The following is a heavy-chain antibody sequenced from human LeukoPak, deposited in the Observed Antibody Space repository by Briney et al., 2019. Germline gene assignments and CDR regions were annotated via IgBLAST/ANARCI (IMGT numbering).Heavy chain of an antibody. Sequence: PSETLSLTCTVSGGSISNYYWSWIRQPAGKGLEWIGHIPTSGSTNYNPSLKSRVTISIDNSNNQFSLKMTSATAADTAVYFCARDRGVTVPGKRLDYWGQGTLVTVSS. CDR2: IPTSGST. D-gene: IGHD6-19*01. CDR3: ARDRGVTVPGKRLDY. CDR1: GGSISNYY. J-gene: IGHJ4*02. V-gene: IGHV4-4*07.